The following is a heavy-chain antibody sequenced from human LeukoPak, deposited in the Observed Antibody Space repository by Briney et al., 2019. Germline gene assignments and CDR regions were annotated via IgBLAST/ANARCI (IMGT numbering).Heavy chain of an antibody. D-gene: IGHD3-22*01. Sequence: PGRSLRLSCAASGFTFDDYAMHWVRPAPGKGLEWVSGISWNSGSIGYADSVKGRFTISRDNAKNSLYLQMNSLRAEDTALYYCAKDRGLGMIVVVSAFDIWGQGTMVTVSS. V-gene: IGHV3-9*01. J-gene: IGHJ3*02. CDR2: ISWNSGSI. CDR1: GFTFDDYA. CDR3: AKDRGLGMIVVVSAFDI.